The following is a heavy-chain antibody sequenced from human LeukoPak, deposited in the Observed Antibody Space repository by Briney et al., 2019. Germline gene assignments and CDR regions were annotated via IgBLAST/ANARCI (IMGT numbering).Heavy chain of an antibody. CDR2: ISVSSGST. V-gene: IGHV3-23*01. J-gene: IGHJ4*02. CDR3: ANTRWELLTPHDY. CDR1: GFTFNSYG. Sequence: GGSLRLSCAASGFTFNSYGMSWVRQPPGKGLEWVSTISVSSGSTYYADSVKGRFTISRDNSKNTLYLQMNILRAEDPAVYYFANTRWELLTPHDYWGQGTLVTVSS. D-gene: IGHD1-26*01.